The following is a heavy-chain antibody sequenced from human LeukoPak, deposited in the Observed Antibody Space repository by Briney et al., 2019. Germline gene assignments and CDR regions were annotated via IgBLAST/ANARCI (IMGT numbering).Heavy chain of an antibody. Sequence: ASVKVSCKASGYTFTNYDINWVRQATGRGLEWMEWMNPNGGNTGYAQKFQGRATMTRNTSISTAYMELSSLRSEDTAVYYCARGRRGALGRSSHTYYFDYWGQGTLVTVSS. CDR3: ARGRRGALGRSSHTYYFDY. J-gene: IGHJ4*02. CDR2: MNPNGGNT. D-gene: IGHD3-16*01. CDR1: GYTFTNYD. V-gene: IGHV1-8*02.